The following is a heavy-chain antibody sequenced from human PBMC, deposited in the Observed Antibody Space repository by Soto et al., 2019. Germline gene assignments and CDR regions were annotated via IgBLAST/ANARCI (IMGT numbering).Heavy chain of an antibody. J-gene: IGHJ4*02. CDR2: IYSGGST. CDR1: GFTVSSNY. Sequence: QPGGSLRLSCAASGFTVSSNYMSWVRQAPGKGLEWVSVIYSGGSTYYADSVKGRFTISRDNSKNTLYLQMNSLRAEDTAVYYCARDWGGYDSSGYYSTIPFDYWGQGTLVTVSS. D-gene: IGHD3-22*01. V-gene: IGHV3-66*01. CDR3: ARDWGGYDSSGYYSTIPFDY.